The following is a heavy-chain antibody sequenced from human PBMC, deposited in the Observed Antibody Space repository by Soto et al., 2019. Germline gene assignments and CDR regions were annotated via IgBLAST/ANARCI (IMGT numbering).Heavy chain of an antibody. J-gene: IGHJ6*03. CDR1: GGTFSSYT. V-gene: IGHV1-69*02. CDR2: IIPILGIA. CDR3: ASRSCSSTSCYLPEFYYYYMDV. Sequence: QVQLVQSGAEVKKPGSSVKVSCKASGGTFSSYTISWVRQAPGQGLEWMGRIIPILGIANYAQKFQGRVTITADKSTSTAYMELSSLRSEDTAVYYCASRSCSSTSCYLPEFYYYYMDVWGKGTTVTVSS. D-gene: IGHD2-2*01.